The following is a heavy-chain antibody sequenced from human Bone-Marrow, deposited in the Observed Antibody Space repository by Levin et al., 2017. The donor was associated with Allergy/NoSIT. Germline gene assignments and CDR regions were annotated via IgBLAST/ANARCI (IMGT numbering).Heavy chain of an antibody. CDR3: ARDVRYYDSSGYYYVFYAFDI. D-gene: IGHD3-22*01. V-gene: IGHV1-18*01. CDR2: ISAYNGNT. J-gene: IGHJ3*02. CDR1: GYTFTSYG. Sequence: GESLKISCKASGYTFTSYGISWVRQAPGQGLEWMGWISAYNGNTNYAQKLQGRVTMTTDTSTSTAYMELRSLRSDDTAVYYCARDVRYYDSSGYYYVFYAFDIWGQGTMVTVSS.